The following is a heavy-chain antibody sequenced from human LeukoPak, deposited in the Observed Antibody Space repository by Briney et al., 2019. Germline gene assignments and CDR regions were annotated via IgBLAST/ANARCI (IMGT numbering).Heavy chain of an antibody. Sequence: SETLSLTCAVYGGSFSGYYWSWIRQPPGKGLEWIGEINHSGSTNYNSSLKSRVTISVDTSKNQFSLKLSSVTAADTAVYYCGTPHSGHWGQGTLVTVSS. D-gene: IGHD3-10*01. CDR1: GGSFSGYY. CDR3: GTPHSGH. V-gene: IGHV4-34*01. J-gene: IGHJ4*02. CDR2: INHSGST.